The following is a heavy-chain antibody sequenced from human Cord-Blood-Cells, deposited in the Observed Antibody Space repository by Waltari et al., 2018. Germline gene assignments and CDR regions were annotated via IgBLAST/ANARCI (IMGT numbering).Heavy chain of an antibody. D-gene: IGHD4-17*01. V-gene: IGHV3-30*02. CDR1: GFTFSSYG. J-gene: IGHJ5*02. CDR2: IRYNGSNK. Sequence: QVQLVESGGGVVQPGGSLRLSCAASGFTFSSYGMHWVRQAPGKGLEWVAFIRYNGSNKYYADSVKGRFTISRDNSKNTLYLQMNSLRAEDTAVYYCAKMGSTVLNWFDPWGQGTLVTVSS. CDR3: AKMGSTVLNWFDP.